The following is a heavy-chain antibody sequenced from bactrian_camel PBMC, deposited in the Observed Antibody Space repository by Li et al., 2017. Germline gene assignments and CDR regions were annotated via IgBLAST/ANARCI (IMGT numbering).Heavy chain of an antibody. CDR3: AADRDCYLGSSYVPTYKH. D-gene: IGHD3*01. CDR1: GDIDSRAC. Sequence: DVQLVESGGGSVQAGGSLRLSCAASGDIDSRACMGWWRQAPGEEREGVATINVRYGSTYYADSVKGRFTISLGNAKSTVYLQMNSLKPEDTAMYYCAADRDCYLGSSYVPTYKHWGQGTQVTVS. J-gene: IGHJ4*01. V-gene: IGHV3S40*01. CDR2: INVRYGST.